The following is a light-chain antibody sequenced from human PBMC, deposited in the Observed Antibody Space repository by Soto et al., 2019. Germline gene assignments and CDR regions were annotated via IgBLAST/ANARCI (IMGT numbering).Light chain of an antibody. CDR3: QHHFNWPPFA. Sequence: IVMTQSPATLSVSPGERATLSCRASQSVGSSLAWYQQKPGQAPRLLIYHASTRTLGVPARFSGSGSGTEFTLTISSLQSEVFAVYYCQHHFNWPPFAFGPGTKLEI. CDR2: HAS. CDR1: QSVGSS. V-gene: IGKV3-15*01. J-gene: IGKJ2*01.